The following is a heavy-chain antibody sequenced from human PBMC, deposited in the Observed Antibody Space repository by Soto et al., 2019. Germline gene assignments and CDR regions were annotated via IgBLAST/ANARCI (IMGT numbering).Heavy chain of an antibody. D-gene: IGHD3-22*01. CDR2: IYYSGST. CDR3: ARVTYYYDSSGYSPYRYFDY. CDR1: GGSISSGDYY. J-gene: IGHJ4*02. V-gene: IGHV4-30-4*01. Sequence: ASETLSLTCTVSGGSISSGDYYWSWIRQPPGKGLEWIGYIYYSGSTYYNPSLKSRVTISVDTSKNQFSLKLSSVTAADTAVYYCARVTYYYDSSGYSPYRYFDYWGQGTLVTVSS.